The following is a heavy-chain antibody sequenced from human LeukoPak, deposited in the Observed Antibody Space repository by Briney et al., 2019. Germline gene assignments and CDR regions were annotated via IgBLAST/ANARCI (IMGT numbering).Heavy chain of an antibody. CDR2: ISGYNGDT. J-gene: IGHJ4*02. CDR3: ARDLGFVAALDY. V-gene: IGHV1-18*01. CDR1: GYTFTRYG. D-gene: IGHD6-25*01. Sequence: ASVKVSCKASGYTFTRYGISWVRQAPGQGLEWMGWISGYNGDTNYAQKLQGRVTMTTDTSTSTAYMELRSLRSDDTAVYYCARDLGFVAALDYWGQGTLVTVSS.